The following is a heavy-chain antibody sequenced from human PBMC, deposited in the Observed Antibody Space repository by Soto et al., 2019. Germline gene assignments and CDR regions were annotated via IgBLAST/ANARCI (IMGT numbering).Heavy chain of an antibody. J-gene: IGHJ4*02. CDR2: IIPIFGTA. CDR1: GGTFSSYA. CDR3: AMFRLLFGESLYYFDY. V-gene: IGHV1-69*06. Sequence: GASVKVSCKASGGTFSSYAISWVRQAPGQGLEWMGGIIPIFGTANYAQKFQGRVTITADKSTSTAYMELSSLRSEDTAVYYCAMFRLLFGESLYYFDYWGQGTLVTVSS. D-gene: IGHD3-10*01.